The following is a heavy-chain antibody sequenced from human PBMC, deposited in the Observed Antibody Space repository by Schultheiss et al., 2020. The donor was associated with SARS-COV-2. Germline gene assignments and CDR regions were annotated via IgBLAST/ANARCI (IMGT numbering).Heavy chain of an antibody. CDR2: IHHSGNT. Sequence: SETLSLTCAVSGGSISSSNWWSWVRQPPGKGLEWIGEIHHSGNTNYNVSLESRVTISIDKSKDQFSLKVTSVTAADTAIYYCATIDYHYAMDVWGQGTTVTVSS. CDR1: GGSISSSNW. J-gene: IGHJ6*02. D-gene: IGHD3-16*02. CDR3: ATIDYHYAMDV. V-gene: IGHV4-4*02.